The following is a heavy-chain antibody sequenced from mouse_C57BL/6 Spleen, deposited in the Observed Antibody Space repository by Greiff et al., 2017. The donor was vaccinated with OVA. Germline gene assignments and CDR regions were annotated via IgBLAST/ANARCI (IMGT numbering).Heavy chain of an antibody. CDR3: ARCMGGQGAMDY. Sequence: VQLQQSGPELVKPGASVKISCKASGYTFTDYYMNWVKQSHGKSLEWIGDINPNNGGTSYNQKFKGKATLTVDKSSSTAYMELRSLTSEDSAVYYCARCMGGQGAMDYWGQGTSVTVSS. CDR1: GYTFTDYY. V-gene: IGHV1-26*01. J-gene: IGHJ4*01. D-gene: IGHD1-1*02. CDR2: INPNNGGT.